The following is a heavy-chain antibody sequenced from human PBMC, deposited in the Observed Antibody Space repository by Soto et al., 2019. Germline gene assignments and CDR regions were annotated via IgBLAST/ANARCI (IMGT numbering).Heavy chain of an antibody. J-gene: IGHJ4*02. CDR2: TRDKPQGYST. CDR3: VRATYFSDSSGYTRCLDY. V-gene: IGHV3-72*01. D-gene: IGHD3-22*01. Sequence: HPGWSLRLACAGSGFTLNDHYVDWARQAPGNGLEWVGRTRDKPQGYSTAYAASVKGRFTTSRDESKNSAYLQMNSLKTEDTAVYYCVRATYFSDSSGYTRCLDYWGQGTLVTVSS. CDR1: GFTLNDHY.